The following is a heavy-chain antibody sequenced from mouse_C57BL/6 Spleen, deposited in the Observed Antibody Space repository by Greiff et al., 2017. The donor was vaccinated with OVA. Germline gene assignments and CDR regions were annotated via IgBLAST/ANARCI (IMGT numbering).Heavy chain of an antibody. CDR2: INPNNGGT. V-gene: IGHV1-26*01. CDR1: GYTFTDYY. J-gene: IGHJ4*01. D-gene: IGHD1-1*01. CDR3: ARAGDYGSSSYAMDY. Sequence: EVQLQQSGPELVKPGASVKISCKASGYTFTDYYMNWVKQSHGKSLEWIGDINPNNGGTSYNQKFKGKATLTVDKSSSTAYMELRSLRSEDSAVYYCARAGDYGSSSYAMDYWGQGTSVTVSS.